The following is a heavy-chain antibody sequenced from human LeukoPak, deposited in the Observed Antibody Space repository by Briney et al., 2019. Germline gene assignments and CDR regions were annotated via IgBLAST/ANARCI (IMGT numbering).Heavy chain of an antibody. V-gene: IGHV1-69*13. CDR2: IIPIFGTA. CDR3: VLVTGIAAAGPDY. Sequence: SVKVSCKASGYTFTGYYMHRVRQAPGQGLEWMGGIIPIFGTANYAQKFQGRVTITADESTSTAYMELSSLRSEDTAVYYCVLVTGIAAAGPDYWGQGTLVTVSS. J-gene: IGHJ4*02. CDR1: GYTFTGYY. D-gene: IGHD6-13*01.